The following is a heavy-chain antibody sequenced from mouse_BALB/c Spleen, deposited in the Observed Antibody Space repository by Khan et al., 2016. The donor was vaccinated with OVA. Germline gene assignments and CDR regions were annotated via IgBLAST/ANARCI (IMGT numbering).Heavy chain of an antibody. V-gene: IGHV3-2*02. J-gene: IGHJ2*01. CDR1: GYSITSDYA. CDR2: ISYSGNT. CDR3: ARMSGGDFDF. Sequence: EVELVVSGPGLVKPSQSLSLTCTVTGYSITSDYAWSWIRQFPGNKLEWMGYISYSGNTKYNPSLKSRISVTRDTSKNQFFLQLNSVTTEDTATYYCARMSGGDFDFWGQGTTLTVSS. D-gene: IGHD4-1*01.